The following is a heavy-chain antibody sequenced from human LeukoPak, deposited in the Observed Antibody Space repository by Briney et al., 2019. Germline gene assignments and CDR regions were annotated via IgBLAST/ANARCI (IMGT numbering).Heavy chain of an antibody. CDR1: GGSISSSSYY. V-gene: IGHV4-39*07. Sequence: SETLSLTCTVSGGSISSSSYYWGWIRQPPGKGLEWIGSIYYSGSTYYNPSLKSRVTISVDTSKNQFSLKLSSVTAADTAVYYCARGARIAVGPTHGYYFDYWGQGTLVTVSS. J-gene: IGHJ4*02. D-gene: IGHD6-6*01. CDR2: IYYSGST. CDR3: ARGARIAVGPTHGYYFDY.